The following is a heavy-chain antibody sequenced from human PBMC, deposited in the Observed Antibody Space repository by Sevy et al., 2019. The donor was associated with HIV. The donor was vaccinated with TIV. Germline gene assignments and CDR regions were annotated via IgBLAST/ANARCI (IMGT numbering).Heavy chain of an antibody. J-gene: IGHJ6*03. V-gene: IGHV1-18*01. D-gene: IGHD6-13*01. CDR3: ARVFRGAAAGADFYYYMDV. CDR1: GYNFIIYG. CDR2: ISGHNANT. Sequence: ASVKVSCKASGYNFIIYGISWVRQAPGQGLEWMGWISGHNANTNYAQNFQGRVTMTRDTSTSTAYMELRSLRSDDTAVYYCARVFRGAAAGADFYYYMDVWGKGTTVTVSS.